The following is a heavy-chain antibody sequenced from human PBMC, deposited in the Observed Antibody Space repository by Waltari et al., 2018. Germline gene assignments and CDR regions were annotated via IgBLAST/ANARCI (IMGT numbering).Heavy chain of an antibody. Sequence: QVQLVESGGGVVQPGRSLRLSCAASGFTFSSYGMHWVRQAPGKGLEGVAVIWYDGSNKYYADSVKGRFTISRDNSKNTLYLQMNSLRAEDTAVYYCARVEDDSSGYFAFDYWGQGTLVTVSS. V-gene: IGHV3-33*01. CDR2: IWYDGSNK. J-gene: IGHJ4*02. CDR3: ARVEDDSSGYFAFDY. D-gene: IGHD3-22*01. CDR1: GFTFSSYG.